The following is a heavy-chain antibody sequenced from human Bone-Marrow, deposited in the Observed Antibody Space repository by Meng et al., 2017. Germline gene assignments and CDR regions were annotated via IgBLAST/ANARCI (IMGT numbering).Heavy chain of an antibody. V-gene: IGHV1-8*03. CDR2: MNPNSGNA. CDR3: ARGRISMIRGVVITADYYGMDV. D-gene: IGHD3-10*01. Sequence: ASVKVSCKASGYTFITYDLNWVRQATGQGLEWMGWMNPNSGNAGYAQKFQGRVTISRNTSITTAYMELSSLRSEDTAVYYCARGRISMIRGVVITADYYGMDVWGQGTMVTVSS. CDR1: GYTFITYD. J-gene: IGHJ6*02.